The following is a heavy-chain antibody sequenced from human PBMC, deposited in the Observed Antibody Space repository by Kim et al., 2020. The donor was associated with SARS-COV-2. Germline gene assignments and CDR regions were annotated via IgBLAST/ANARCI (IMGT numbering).Heavy chain of an antibody. CDR3: ARGWDGGSYAY. D-gene: IGHD1-26*01. V-gene: IGHV4-34*01. J-gene: IGHJ4*02. CDR2: INHSGST. Sequence: SETLSLICAVYGGSFSGYYWSWIRQPPGKGLEWIGEINHSGSTNYNPSLKSRVTISVDTSKNQFSLKLSSVTAADTAVYYCARGWDGGSYAYSGQGTLVTVSS. CDR1: GGSFSGYY.